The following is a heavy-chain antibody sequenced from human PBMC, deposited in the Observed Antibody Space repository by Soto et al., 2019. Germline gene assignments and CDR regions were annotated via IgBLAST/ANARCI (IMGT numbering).Heavy chain of an antibody. Sequence: SETLSLTCTVSGGSISSSSYYWGWIRQPPGKGLEWIGSIYYSGSTYYNPSLKSRVTISVDTSKNQFSLKLSSVTAADTAVYYCARQSSLRFLEWFRYFDYWGQGTLVTVSS. J-gene: IGHJ4*02. CDR1: GGSISSSSYY. CDR3: ARQSSLRFLEWFRYFDY. V-gene: IGHV4-39*01. D-gene: IGHD3-3*01. CDR2: IYYSGST.